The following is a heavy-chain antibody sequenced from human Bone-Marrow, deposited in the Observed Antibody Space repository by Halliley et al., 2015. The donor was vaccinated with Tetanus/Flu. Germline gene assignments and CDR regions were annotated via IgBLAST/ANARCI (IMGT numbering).Heavy chain of an antibody. CDR2: ISSDGSKK. J-gene: IGHJ4*02. D-gene: IGHD6-19*01. V-gene: IGHV3-30*03. Sequence: EWVAVISSDGSKKFYSDSVKGRLTISRDNSKNILYVEMNSLSAEDTAVFYCATSKSVAAFDHWGQGTLVTVSS. CDR3: ATSKSVAAFDH.